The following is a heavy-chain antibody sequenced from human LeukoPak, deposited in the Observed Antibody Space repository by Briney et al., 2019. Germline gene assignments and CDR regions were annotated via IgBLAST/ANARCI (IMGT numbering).Heavy chain of an antibody. D-gene: IGHD3-22*01. Sequence: ASVKVSCKASGGTFSSYAISWVRQAPGQGLEWMGRIIPIFGTANYAQKFQGRVTITTDESTSTAYMELSSLRSEDTAVYYCARSPGYDSSGYWSHHSSLDYWGQGTLVTVSS. V-gene: IGHV1-69*05. CDR1: GGTFSSYA. CDR3: ARSPGYDSSGYWSHHSSLDY. CDR2: IIPIFGTA. J-gene: IGHJ4*02.